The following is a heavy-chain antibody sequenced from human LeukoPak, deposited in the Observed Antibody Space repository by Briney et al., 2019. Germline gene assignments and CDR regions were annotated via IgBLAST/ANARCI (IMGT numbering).Heavy chain of an antibody. J-gene: IGHJ4*02. D-gene: IGHD3-3*01. CDR3: ASGYYDFWGDLGPSYYFDY. Sequence: SETLSLTCTVSGGSISSYYWSWIRQPPGKGLEWIGYIYYSGSTNYNPSLKSRVTISVDTSKNQFSLKLSSVTAADTAVYYCASGYYDFWGDLGPSYYFDYWGQGTLVTVSS. V-gene: IGHV4-59*01. CDR2: IYYSGST. CDR1: GGSISSYY.